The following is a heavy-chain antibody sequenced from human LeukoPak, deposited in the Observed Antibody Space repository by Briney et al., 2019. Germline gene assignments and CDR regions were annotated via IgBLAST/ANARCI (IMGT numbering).Heavy chain of an antibody. CDR1: GDSVSSNNGA. CDR2: TYYRSKWYN. D-gene: IGHD7-27*01. V-gene: IGHV6-1*01. Sequence: SQTLSLTCAISGDSVSSNNGAWNWIRQSPSRGLEWLGRTYYRSKWYNDYAESLISRITISPVTSKNQFSLQLYSVTPEDTAVYYCARGRPGAFDIWGQGTMVTVSS. J-gene: IGHJ3*02. CDR3: ARGRPGAFDI.